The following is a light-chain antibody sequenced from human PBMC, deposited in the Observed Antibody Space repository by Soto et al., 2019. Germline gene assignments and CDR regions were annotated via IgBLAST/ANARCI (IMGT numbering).Light chain of an antibody. CDR3: HQYGTSPPR. V-gene: IGKV3-20*01. CDR1: QSVSGSD. Sequence: EVVLTHSPGTLSLSPGERATLSCRASQSVSGSDLAWYQQKPGQAPRLLISGVSNRATGTPDRFSGSGSGRYLSVAISSLEPEDFAVFYCHQYGTSPPRLGPWTKVHIK. CDR2: GVS. J-gene: IGKJ3*01.